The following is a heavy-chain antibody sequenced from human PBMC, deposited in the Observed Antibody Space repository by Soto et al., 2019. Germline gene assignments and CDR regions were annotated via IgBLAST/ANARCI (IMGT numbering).Heavy chain of an antibody. CDR1: GFTFSSYS. V-gene: IGHV3-21*01. J-gene: IGHJ3*02. D-gene: IGHD3-16*02. CDR3: ARDYQAKEGTDI. CDR2: ISSSSTAI. Sequence: GGSLRLSCAASGFTFSSYSMNWVRQAPGKGLEWVSSISSSSTAIFYGDSVKGRFIISRDNAENSLYLQMNSLRAEDTAVYYCARDYQAKEGTDIWGQGTMVTVSS.